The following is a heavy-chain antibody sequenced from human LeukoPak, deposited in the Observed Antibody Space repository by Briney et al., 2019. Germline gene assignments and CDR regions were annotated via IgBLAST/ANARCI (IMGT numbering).Heavy chain of an antibody. Sequence: SVRVSCKASGGTFSSYSITWVRQAPGQGLEWMGGIMPLFNTANYAQQFQGRVTITTDESTSTNYMELSSLRLEYTAMYYCARVGRYPYYLYVGGKGTTVSVSS. J-gene: IGHJ6*03. D-gene: IGHD2-2*02. CDR1: GGTFSSYS. CDR3: ARVGRYPYYLYV. V-gene: IGHV1-69*05. CDR2: IMPLFNTA.